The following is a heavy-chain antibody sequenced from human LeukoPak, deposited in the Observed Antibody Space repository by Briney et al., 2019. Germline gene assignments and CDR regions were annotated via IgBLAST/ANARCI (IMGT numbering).Heavy chain of an antibody. CDR2: MNPNSGNT. Sequence: ASVKVSCKASGYTFTSYDINWVRQATGQGLEWMGWMNPNSGNTGYAQKFQGRATMTRNTSISTAYMELSSLRSEDTAVYYCARVWRFGELLLYAFDIWGQGTMVTVSS. CDR1: GYTFTSYD. J-gene: IGHJ3*02. V-gene: IGHV1-8*01. D-gene: IGHD3-10*01. CDR3: ARVWRFGELLLYAFDI.